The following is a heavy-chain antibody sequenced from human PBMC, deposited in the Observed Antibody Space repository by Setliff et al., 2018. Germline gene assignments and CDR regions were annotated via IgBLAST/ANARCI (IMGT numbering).Heavy chain of an antibody. D-gene: IGHD1-26*01. CDR2: VYPGDSDT. Sequence: GESLKISCKGSGYRFTTYWIAWVRQKPGKGLEWMGTVYPGDSDTQYSPSFQGQVTFSSDKSINTAYLHLSSLKASDTAMYYCAREHVSGHSEYWGQGTLVTVSS. CDR3: AREHVSGHSEY. CDR1: GYRFTTYW. J-gene: IGHJ4*02. V-gene: IGHV5-51*01.